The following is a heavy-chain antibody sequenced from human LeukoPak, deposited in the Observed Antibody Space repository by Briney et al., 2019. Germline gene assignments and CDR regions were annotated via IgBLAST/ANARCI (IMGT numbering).Heavy chain of an antibody. D-gene: IGHD5-18*01. J-gene: IGHJ4*02. CDR1: GGSFSGDY. V-gene: IGHV4-34*01. CDR3: ARGRYSYGLPLDY. CDR2: INHSGST. Sequence: SETLSLTCAVYGGSFSGDYWSWIRQPPGKGLEWIGEINHSGSTNYNPSLKSRVTISVDTSKNQFSLKLSSVTAADTAVYYCARGRYSYGLPLDYWGQGTLVTVSS.